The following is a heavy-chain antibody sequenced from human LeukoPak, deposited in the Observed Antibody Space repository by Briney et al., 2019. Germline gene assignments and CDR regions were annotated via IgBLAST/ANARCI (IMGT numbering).Heavy chain of an antibody. CDR1: GGSISSSNW. V-gene: IGHV4-4*02. Sequence: SETLSLTCAVSGGSISSSNWWSWVRQSPGKGLEWIGEINHSGTTNYNPSLKSRVTISVDESGKHFSLKLSSVTAADTAVYYCARGDDRASWLVDSWGQGILVTVSS. CDR2: INHSGTT. D-gene: IGHD2-2*01. CDR3: ARGDDRASWLVDS. J-gene: IGHJ4*02.